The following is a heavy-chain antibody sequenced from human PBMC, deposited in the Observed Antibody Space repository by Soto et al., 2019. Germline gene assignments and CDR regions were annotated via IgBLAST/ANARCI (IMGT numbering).Heavy chain of an antibody. Sequence: PGGSLRLSCAASGFTFSSYSMNWVRQAPGKGLEWVSSISSSSSYIYYADSVKGRFTISRDNAKNSLYLQMNSLRAEDTAVYYCARDCSGGSCYSGVDYWGQGTLVTVSS. CDR1: GFTFSSYS. CDR2: ISSSSSYI. D-gene: IGHD2-15*01. J-gene: IGHJ4*02. CDR3: ARDCSGGSCYSGVDY. V-gene: IGHV3-21*01.